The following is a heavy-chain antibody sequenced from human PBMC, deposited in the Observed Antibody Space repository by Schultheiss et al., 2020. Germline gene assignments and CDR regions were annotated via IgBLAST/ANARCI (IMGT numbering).Heavy chain of an antibody. D-gene: IGHD2-21*01. J-gene: IGHJ6*02. CDR3: AREVVVIAMDV. Sequence: GGSLRLSCVASGFTFNSYSMNWVRQAPGRGLEWVASMSRGSTYTYFADSVRGRFTISRDNAKNSLYLQMNSLRVEDTALYYCAREVVVIAMDVWGQGTTVTVSS. CDR2: MSRGSTYT. V-gene: IGHV3-21*01. CDR1: GFTFNSYS.